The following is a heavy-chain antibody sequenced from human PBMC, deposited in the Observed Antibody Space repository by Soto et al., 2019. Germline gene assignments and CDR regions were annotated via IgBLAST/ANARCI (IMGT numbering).Heavy chain of an antibody. CDR1: GGSISSGDYY. D-gene: IGHD3-3*01. CDR3: ARWWSGSREEFEP. CDR2: IYYSGST. Sequence: QVQLQESGPGLVKPSQTLSLTCTVSGGSISSGDYYWSWIRQHPGKGLEWIGYIYYSGSTYYNPSLKNRVTISVDRSKNQFSLKLSSVTAADTAVYYCARWWSGSREEFEPWGQGTLVTVSS. J-gene: IGHJ5*02. V-gene: IGHV4-31*03.